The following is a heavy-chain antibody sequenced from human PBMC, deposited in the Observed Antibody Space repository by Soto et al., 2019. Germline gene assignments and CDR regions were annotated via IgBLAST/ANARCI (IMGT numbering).Heavy chain of an antibody. CDR3: ARRGPGTYFDY. CDR2: ISGSGGST. V-gene: IGHV3-23*01. Sequence: GGSLRLSCAASGFTFSSYAMNGVRQAPGKGLEWVSVISGSGGSTYYADSVKGRFTISRGNSKNTLYLQMNSLRAEDTAVYYCARRGPGTYFDYWGQGTLVTVSS. J-gene: IGHJ4*02. D-gene: IGHD6-13*01. CDR1: GFTFSSYA.